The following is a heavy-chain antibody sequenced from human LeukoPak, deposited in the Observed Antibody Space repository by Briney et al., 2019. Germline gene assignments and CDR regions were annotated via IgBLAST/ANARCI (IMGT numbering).Heavy chain of an antibody. CDR2: IIPIFGTA. J-gene: IGHJ5*02. CDR1: GYTFTGYY. V-gene: IGHV1-69*13. CDR3: ASEGGYSGYGGFVSWFDP. D-gene: IGHD5-12*01. Sequence: GASVKVSCKASGYTFTGYYMHWVRQAPGQGLEWMGGIIPIFGTANYAQKFQGRVTITADESTSTAYMELSSLRSEDTAVYYCASEGGYSGYGGFVSWFDPWGQGTLVTVSS.